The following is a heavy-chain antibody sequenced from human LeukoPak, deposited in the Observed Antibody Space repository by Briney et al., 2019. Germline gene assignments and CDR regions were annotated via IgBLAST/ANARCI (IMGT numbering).Heavy chain of an antibody. CDR3: ARDSYYGSGRHYYYYMDV. Sequence: GGSLRLSCAASGFTFSSYAMHWVRQAPGKGLAWVAIISFDESYKYYADSVKGRFTISRDKSKNTLYLQLNSLRGEDTAVYYCARDSYYGSGRHYYYYMDVWGKGTTVTVSS. CDR1: GFTFSSYA. J-gene: IGHJ6*03. D-gene: IGHD3-10*01. CDR2: ISFDESYK. V-gene: IGHV3-30*04.